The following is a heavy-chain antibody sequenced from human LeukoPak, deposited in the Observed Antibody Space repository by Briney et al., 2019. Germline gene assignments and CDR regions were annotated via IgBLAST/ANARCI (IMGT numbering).Heavy chain of an antibody. D-gene: IGHD1-26*01. Sequence: GESLKISCKGSGYSFTSYWIGWVRQMPGKGLEWMGIIYPGDSDTRYSPSFQGQVTISADKSISTAYLQWSSLKASDTAMYYCARLTRIIVGATPYYFDYWGQGTLVTVSS. V-gene: IGHV5-51*01. CDR3: ARLTRIIVGATPYYFDY. J-gene: IGHJ4*02. CDR2: IYPGDSDT. CDR1: GYSFTSYW.